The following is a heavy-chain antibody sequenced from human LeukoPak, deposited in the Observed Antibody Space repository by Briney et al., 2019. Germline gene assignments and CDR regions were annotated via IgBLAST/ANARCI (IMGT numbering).Heavy chain of an antibody. D-gene: IGHD6-13*01. J-gene: IGHJ4*02. CDR3: ASSLETVVGYSSSWYYLGNY. CDR2: ISAYNGNT. V-gene: IGHV1-18*01. CDR1: GYTFTSYG. Sequence: GASVKVSCKASGYTFTSYGISWVRQAPGQGLEWMGWISAYNGNTNYAQKLQGRVTMTTDTSTSTAYMELRSLRSDDTAVYYCASSLETVVGYSSSWYYLGNYWGQGTLVTVSS.